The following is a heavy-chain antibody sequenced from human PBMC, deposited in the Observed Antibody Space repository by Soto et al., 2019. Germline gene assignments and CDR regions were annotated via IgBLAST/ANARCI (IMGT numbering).Heavy chain of an antibody. Sequence: GESLRLSCIASGVTFSTYAISWVRQAPGKGLEWVSAISGSGGSTYYADSVKGRFTISRDNSKNTLYLQMNSLRAEDTAVYYCAKQRAGFGSGSDTYYFDNWGQGTLVTVSS. CDR1: GVTFSTYA. D-gene: IGHD3-10*01. V-gene: IGHV3-23*01. CDR3: AKQRAGFGSGSDTYYFDN. J-gene: IGHJ4*02. CDR2: ISGSGGST.